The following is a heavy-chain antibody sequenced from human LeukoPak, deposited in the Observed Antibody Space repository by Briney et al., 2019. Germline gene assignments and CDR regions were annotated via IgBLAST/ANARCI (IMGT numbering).Heavy chain of an antibody. Sequence: GGSLRLSCAASGFTFSSYGMHWARQAPGKGLEWVAVIWYDGSNKYYADSVKGRFTISRDNSKNTLYLQMNSLRAEDTAVYYCARDTTGYHYYFDYWGQGTLVTVSS. V-gene: IGHV3-33*01. CDR1: GFTFSSYG. CDR2: IWYDGSNK. CDR3: ARDTTGYHYYFDY. J-gene: IGHJ4*02. D-gene: IGHD3-9*01.